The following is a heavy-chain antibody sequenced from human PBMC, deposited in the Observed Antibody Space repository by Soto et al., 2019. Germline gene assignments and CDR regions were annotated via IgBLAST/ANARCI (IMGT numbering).Heavy chain of an antibody. Sequence: SETLSLTCTVSGGSISSTSYYWVWIRQPPGKGLEWIGSFYYSGSTYYNPSLKSRVTISVDTSENQFSLKLSSVTAADTAVYYCARQVVDGTVAGSGSFDYWGQGTLVTVSS. CDR2: FYYSGST. CDR3: ARQVVDGTVAGSGSFDY. V-gene: IGHV4-39*01. J-gene: IGHJ4*02. D-gene: IGHD3-10*01. CDR1: GGSISSTSYY.